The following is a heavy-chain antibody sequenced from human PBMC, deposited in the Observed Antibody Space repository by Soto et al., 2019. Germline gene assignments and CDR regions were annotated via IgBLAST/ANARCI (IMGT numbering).Heavy chain of an antibody. D-gene: IGHD3-9*01. CDR1: GGSISSGGYY. CDR2: IYYSGST. CDR3: ARAIRDYDILTGYRPAYYFDY. J-gene: IGHJ4*02. Sequence: SETLSLTCTVSGGSISSGGYYWSWIRQHPGKGLEWIGYIYYSGSTYYNPSLKSRVTISVDTSKNQFSLKLSSVTAADTAVYYCARAIRDYDILTGYRPAYYFDYWGQGTLVTVSS. V-gene: IGHV4-31*03.